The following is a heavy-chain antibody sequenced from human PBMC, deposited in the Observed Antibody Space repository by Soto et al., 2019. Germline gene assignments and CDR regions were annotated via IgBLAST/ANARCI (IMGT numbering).Heavy chain of an antibody. CDR2: ISYDGSYK. Sequence: QVQLVESGGGVVQPGRSLRLSCASSGFTFSSYGMHWVRQAPGKGLEWVAVISYDGSYKYYADSVKGRFNISRDNSKKTLYLKMNGLRAEGTAVYYCAKWNGGFDYWGQGTLVTVSS. V-gene: IGHV3-30*18. D-gene: IGHD3-16*01. CDR1: GFTFSSYG. J-gene: IGHJ4*02. CDR3: AKWNGGFDY.